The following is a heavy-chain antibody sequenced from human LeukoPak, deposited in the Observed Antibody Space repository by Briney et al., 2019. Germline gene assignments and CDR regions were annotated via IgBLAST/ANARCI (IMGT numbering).Heavy chain of an antibody. CDR2: INPNSGGT. CDR1: GYTFTGYY. CDR3: ARDCSSTSCSGFDP. D-gene: IGHD2-2*01. Sequence: ASVKVSCKASGYTFTGYYMHWVRQAPGQGLEWMGWINPNSGGTNYAQKFQGRVTMTRDTSISTAYMELSRLRSDDTAVYYCARDCSSTSCSGFDPWGQGTLVTVSS. V-gene: IGHV1-2*02. J-gene: IGHJ5*02.